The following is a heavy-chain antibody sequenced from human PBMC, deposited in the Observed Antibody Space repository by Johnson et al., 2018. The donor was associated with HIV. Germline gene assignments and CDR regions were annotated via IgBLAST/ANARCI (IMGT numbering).Heavy chain of an antibody. V-gene: IGHV3-30*02. CDR2: IQKNGKDK. CDR3: ARFSSSSRDTFDI. D-gene: IGHD6-13*01. Sequence: QVQLVESGGGLIQPGGSLRLSCAASGFSFSSYGMHWVRQAPGKGLEWVAFIQKNGKDKFYAESVKGRFTISRDDSKNTLSVQMNSLRVEDSAVYYCARFSSSSRDTFDIWGQGTMVTVSS. CDR1: GFSFSSYG. J-gene: IGHJ3*02.